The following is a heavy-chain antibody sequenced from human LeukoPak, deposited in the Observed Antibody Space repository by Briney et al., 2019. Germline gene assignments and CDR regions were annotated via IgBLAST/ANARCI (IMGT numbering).Heavy chain of an antibody. CDR3: ARQTPYCTSTSCHDALLGDY. V-gene: IGHV5-51*01. Sequence: GESPKISCKGSGYSFTDYWIGWVRQMPGKGLEWMGIIYLGDSEIRYSPSFQGQVTISADRSLSTAYLQWSSLKASDTAMYYCARQTPYCTSTSCHDALLGDYWGQGTLVTGSS. J-gene: IGHJ4*02. CDR2: IYLGDSEI. D-gene: IGHD2-2*01. CDR1: GYSFTDYW.